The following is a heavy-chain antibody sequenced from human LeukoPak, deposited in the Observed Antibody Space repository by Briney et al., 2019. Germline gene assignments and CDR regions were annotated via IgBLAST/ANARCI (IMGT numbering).Heavy chain of an antibody. V-gene: IGHV1-69*05. J-gene: IGHJ4*02. CDR1: GYTFASYY. CDR3: ARGERGYSGYNGHY. CDR2: IIPIFGTA. D-gene: IGHD5-12*01. Sequence: SVKVSCKASGYTFASYYMHWVRQAPGQGLEWMGRIIPIFGTANYAQKFQGRVTITTDESTSTAYMELSSLRSGDTAVYYCARGERGYSGYNGHYWGQGTLVTVSS.